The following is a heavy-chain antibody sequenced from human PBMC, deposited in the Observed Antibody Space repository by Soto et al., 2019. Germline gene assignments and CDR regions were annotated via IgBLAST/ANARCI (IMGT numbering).Heavy chain of an antibody. J-gene: IGHJ5*02. CDR1: GGSISSGGYY. Sequence: SETLSLTCTVSGGSISSGGYYWSWIRQHPGKGLEWIGYIYYSGSTYYNPSLKSRVTISVDTSKNQFSLKLSSVTAADTAVYYCAREVPTILNGGFNWFAPWGQGTLVTVSS. V-gene: IGHV4-31*03. CDR2: IYYSGST. CDR3: AREVPTILNGGFNWFAP. D-gene: IGHD3-10*01.